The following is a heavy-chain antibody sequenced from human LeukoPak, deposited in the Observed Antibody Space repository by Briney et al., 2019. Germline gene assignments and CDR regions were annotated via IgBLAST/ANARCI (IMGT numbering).Heavy chain of an antibody. Sequence: GGSLRLSCAASGFTFSSHAMHWVRQAPGKGLEYVSAISSNGGSTYYANSVKGRFTISRDNSKNTLYLQMGSLRAEDMAVYYCARVGSSSPSDYWGQGTLVTVSS. CDR3: ARVGSSSPSDY. J-gene: IGHJ4*02. V-gene: IGHV3-64*01. D-gene: IGHD6-13*01. CDR1: GFTFSSHA. CDR2: ISSNGGST.